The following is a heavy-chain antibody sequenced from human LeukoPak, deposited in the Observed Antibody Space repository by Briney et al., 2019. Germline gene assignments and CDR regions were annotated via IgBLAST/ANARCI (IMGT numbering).Heavy chain of an antibody. CDR2: INPSGGIT. CDR1: GYTFTSYY. CDR3: ARALQNTVSYYYYGMDV. V-gene: IGHV1-46*01. D-gene: IGHD4-17*01. Sequence: ASVKVSCKASGYTFTSYYMHWVRQAPGQGLEWMGIINPSGGITSYAQKFQGRVTMTRDTSTSTVYMELSSLRSEDTAVYYCARALQNTVSYYYYGMDVWGQGTTVTVSS. J-gene: IGHJ6*02.